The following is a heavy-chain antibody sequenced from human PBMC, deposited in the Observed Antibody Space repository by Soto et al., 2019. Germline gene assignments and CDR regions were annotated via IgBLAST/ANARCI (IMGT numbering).Heavy chain of an antibody. V-gene: IGHV1-2*04. J-gene: IGHJ6*02. CDR3: ASGAYGSGSYYNHGMDV. CDR1: GYTFTGYY. Sequence: KVSCKASGYTFTGYYMHWVRQAPGQGLEWMGWINPNSGGTNYAQKFQGWVTMTRDTSISTAYMELSRLRSDDTAVYYCASGAYGSGSYYNHGMDVWGQGTTVTVSS. CDR2: INPNSGGT. D-gene: IGHD3-10*01.